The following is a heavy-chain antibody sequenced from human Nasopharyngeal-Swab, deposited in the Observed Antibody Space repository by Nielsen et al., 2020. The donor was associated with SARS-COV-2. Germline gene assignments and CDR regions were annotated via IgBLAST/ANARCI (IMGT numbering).Heavy chain of an antibody. CDR2: ISLGGVST. J-gene: IGHJ4*02. V-gene: IGHV3-23*01. CDR3: AKKGRDFWSGYHFDY. Sequence: GGSLRLSCAASGFTFRSHAMSWVRQAPGKGLEWVSGISLGGVSTYYADSVKGRFTISRDNSKNTLYLQMNSLRAEDTAVYYCAKKGRDFWSGYHFDYWGQGTLVTVSS. D-gene: IGHD3-3*01. CDR1: GFTFRSHA.